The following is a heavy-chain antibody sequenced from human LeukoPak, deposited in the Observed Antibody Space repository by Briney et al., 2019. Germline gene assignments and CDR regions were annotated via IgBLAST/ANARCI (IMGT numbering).Heavy chain of an antibody. D-gene: IGHD3-22*01. CDR2: ISAYNGNT. J-gene: IGHJ4*02. CDR1: GYTFTSYG. V-gene: IGHV1-18*01. Sequence: ASVKVSCKASGYTFTSYGISWVRQAPGQGLEWMGWISAYNGNTNYAQKLQGRVTMTTDTSTSTAYMELRSLRSDDTAVYYCAKEESGYYDSSGYYYQFPYYFDYWGQGTLVTVSS. CDR3: AKEESGYYDSSGYYYQFPYYFDY.